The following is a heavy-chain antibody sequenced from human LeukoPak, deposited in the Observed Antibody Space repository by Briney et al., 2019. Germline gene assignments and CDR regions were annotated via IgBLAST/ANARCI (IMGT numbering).Heavy chain of an antibody. Sequence: ASVKVSCKASGGTFSSYAISWVRQAPGQGLEWMGRIIPILGIANYAQKFQGRVTITADKSTSTAYMELSSLRSEDTAVYYCARDERHSSGWTYYYYGMDVWGQGTTVTVSS. D-gene: IGHD6-19*01. CDR1: GGTFSSYA. V-gene: IGHV1-69*04. CDR3: ARDERHSSGWTYYYYGMDV. CDR2: IIPILGIA. J-gene: IGHJ6*02.